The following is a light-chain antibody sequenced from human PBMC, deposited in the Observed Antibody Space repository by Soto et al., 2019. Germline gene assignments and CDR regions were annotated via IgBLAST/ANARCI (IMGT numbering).Light chain of an antibody. Sequence: EIVMTQSPATLSVSPGERATLSCRASQSVSSDLAWYQQKPGQAPRLLIFGASTRATGIPARFSGSGSGTDFTLTISSLQSEDFAIYYCQQYNNWPPLTFGGGTKVALK. V-gene: IGKV3-15*01. CDR2: GAS. CDR1: QSVSSD. J-gene: IGKJ4*01. CDR3: QQYNNWPPLT.